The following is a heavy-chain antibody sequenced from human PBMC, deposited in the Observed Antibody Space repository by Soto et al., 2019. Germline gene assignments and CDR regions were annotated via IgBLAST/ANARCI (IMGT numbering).Heavy chain of an antibody. D-gene: IGHD6-13*01. J-gene: IGHJ6*02. CDR2: IYYSGST. V-gene: IGHV4-59*08. Sequence: PSETLSLTCTDSGGSSRSYYWSWIRQPPGKGLEWIGYIYYSGSTNYNPSLKSRVTISVDTSKNQFSLKLSSVTAADTAVYYCARRYSSSLAVWGQGTTVTVSS. CDR3: ARRYSSSLAV. CDR1: GGSSRSYY.